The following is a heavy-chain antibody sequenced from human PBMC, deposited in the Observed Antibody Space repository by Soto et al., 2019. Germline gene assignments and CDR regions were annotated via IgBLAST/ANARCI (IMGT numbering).Heavy chain of an antibody. CDR2: INWNGGSI. J-gene: IGHJ3*02. CDR3: AKAMVGISSGPYDAFDI. D-gene: IGHD6-19*01. Sequence: PGGSLRLSCAASGFTFDDYGMSWVRQAPGKGLEWVSGINWNGGSIGYADSVKGRFTISRDNAKNSLYLQMNSLRAEDTALYYCAKAMVGISSGPYDAFDIWGQGTMVTVSS. V-gene: IGHV3-20*04. CDR1: GFTFDDYG.